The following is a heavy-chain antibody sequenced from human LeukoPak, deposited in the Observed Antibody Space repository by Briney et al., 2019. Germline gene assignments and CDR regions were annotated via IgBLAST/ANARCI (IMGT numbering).Heavy chain of an antibody. J-gene: IGHJ4*02. CDR2: TYYRSKWYN. Sequence: SQTLSLTCALSGDSVSSNSAAWNWLRQSPSRGLEWLGRTYYRSKWYNDYAVSVKSRITINPDTSKNQFSLQLNSVTPEDTAVYYCATGYSSSWFLDYWGQGTLVTVSS. V-gene: IGHV6-1*01. D-gene: IGHD6-13*01. CDR3: ATGYSSSWFLDY. CDR1: GDSVSSNSAA.